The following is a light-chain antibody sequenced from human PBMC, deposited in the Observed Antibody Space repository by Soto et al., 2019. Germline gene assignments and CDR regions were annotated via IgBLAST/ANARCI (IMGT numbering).Light chain of an antibody. CDR3: QSYDSSVSGSKV. J-gene: IGLJ1*01. CDR1: RAAYD. Sequence: QPMLKQPPSGYGAPGQRVTISCNGSRAAYDVHWYQQVPGTAPELLIYGNNNRPSGVPERFSGSKSGTSASLAITGLQAEDEADYYCQSYDSSVSGSKVFGTGPKVTVL. V-gene: IGLV1-40*01. CDR2: GNN.